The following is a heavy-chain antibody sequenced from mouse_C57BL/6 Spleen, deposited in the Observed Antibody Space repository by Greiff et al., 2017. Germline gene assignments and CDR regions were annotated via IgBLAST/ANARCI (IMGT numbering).Heavy chain of an antibody. CDR2: INPSSGYT. J-gene: IGHJ4*01. Sequence: QVQLQQSGAELARPGASVKMSCKASGYTFTSYTMHWVKQRPGQGLEWIGYINPSSGYTKYNQKFKDKATLTADKSSSTAYMQLSSLTSEDSAVYYCASYYGSSYYYAMDYWGQGTSVTVSS. CDR3: ASYYGSSYYYAMDY. V-gene: IGHV1-4*01. CDR1: GYTFTSYT. D-gene: IGHD1-1*01.